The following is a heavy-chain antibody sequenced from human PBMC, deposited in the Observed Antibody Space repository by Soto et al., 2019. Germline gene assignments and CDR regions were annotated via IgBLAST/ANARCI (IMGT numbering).Heavy chain of an antibody. CDR3: ARGAPI. Sequence: EVQLVESGGDLVQPGGSLRLSCADSRFTFSGYWMYWVRQAPGKGLYWVANIKEDGSEKNYVDSVRGRFTISRDNAKNSLYPQMNSLRAEDTAVYYCARGAPIWGQGTMVTV. CDR1: RFTFSGYW. CDR2: IKEDGSEK. V-gene: IGHV3-7*01. J-gene: IGHJ3*02.